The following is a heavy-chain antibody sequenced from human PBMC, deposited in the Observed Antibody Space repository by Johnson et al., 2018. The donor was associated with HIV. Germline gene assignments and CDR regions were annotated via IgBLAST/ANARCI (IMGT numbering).Heavy chain of an antibody. J-gene: IGHJ3*02. CDR3: ARDKRDDDFGGGDAFDI. V-gene: IGHV3-66*02. D-gene: IGHD3-16*01. CDR1: GFTVSSDY. CDR2: IYSAGNT. Sequence: VQLVESGGGLVQPGGSLRLSCAVSGFTVSSDYMSWVRQAPGKGLEWVSLIYSAGNTFYTDSVKGRFTISRDNSKNTLYLQMNSLRAEDTAVYYCARDKRDDDFGGGDAFDIWGQGTMVTVSS.